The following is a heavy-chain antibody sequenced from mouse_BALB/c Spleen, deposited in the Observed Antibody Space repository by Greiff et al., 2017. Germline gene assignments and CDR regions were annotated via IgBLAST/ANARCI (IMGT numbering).Heavy chain of an antibody. V-gene: IGHV3-2*02. CDR1: GYSITSDYA. J-gene: IGHJ1*01. Sequence: DVQLQESGPGLVKPSQSLSLTCTVTGYSITSDYAWNWIRQFPGNKLEWMGYISYSGSTSYNPSLKSRISITRDTSKNQFFLQLNSVTTEDTATYYCARSWLWYFDVWGAGTTVTVSS. CDR3: ARSWLWYFDV. CDR2: ISYSGST.